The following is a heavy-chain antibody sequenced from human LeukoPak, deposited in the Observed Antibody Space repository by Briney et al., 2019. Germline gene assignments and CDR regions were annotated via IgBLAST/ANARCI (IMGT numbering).Heavy chain of an antibody. Sequence: SLKISCKASGYTFTSYGISWVRQAPGQGLEWMGGIIPIFGTANYAQKFQGRVTITADESTSTAYMELSSLRSEDTAVYYCARVLPSHGDYEEGFDYWGQGTLVTVSS. V-gene: IGHV1-69*01. CDR3: ARVLPSHGDYEEGFDY. J-gene: IGHJ4*02. D-gene: IGHD4-17*01. CDR2: IIPIFGTA. CDR1: GYTFTSYG.